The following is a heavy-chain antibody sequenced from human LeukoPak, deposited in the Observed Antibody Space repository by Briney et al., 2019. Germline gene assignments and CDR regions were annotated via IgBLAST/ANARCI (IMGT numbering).Heavy chain of an antibody. CDR3: ARVGDYSSGWYYFDY. J-gene: IGHJ4*02. CDR1: GGTFISYA. CDR2: IIPILGIA. Sequence: ASVKVSCKASGGTFISYAISWVRQAPGQGVEWRGRIIPILGIANYAQEFQGRVTITADKSTSTAYMELSSLRSEDTAVYYCARVGDYSSGWYYFDYWGQGTLVTVSS. V-gene: IGHV1-69*04. D-gene: IGHD6-19*01.